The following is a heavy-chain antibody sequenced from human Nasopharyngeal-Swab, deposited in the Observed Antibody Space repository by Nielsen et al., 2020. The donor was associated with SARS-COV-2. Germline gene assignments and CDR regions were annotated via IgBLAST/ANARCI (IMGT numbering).Heavy chain of an antibody. Sequence: GGSLRLSCAASGFTFNNYNFNWVRQAPGKGLGWVGRIGDKDHNYATTYGASVQGRFTISRDDSKNTAFLQMDSLKTEDTALYYCTTDFYFDYWGQGTLVTVSS. J-gene: IGHJ4*02. CDR1: GFTFNNYN. V-gene: IGHV3-73*01. CDR3: TTDFYFDY. CDR2: IGDKDHNYAT.